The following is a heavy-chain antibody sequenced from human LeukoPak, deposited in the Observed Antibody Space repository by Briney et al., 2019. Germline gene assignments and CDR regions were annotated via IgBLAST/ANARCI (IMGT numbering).Heavy chain of an antibody. J-gene: IGHJ4*02. D-gene: IGHD3-9*01. Sequence: QPGGSLRLSCAASGFTFSGSAMHWARQASGKGLEWVGRIRSKANSYATAYAASVKGRFTISRDDSKNAAYLQMNSLKTEDTAVYYCTREGEYYDILTGYYENWGQGTLVTVSS. CDR2: IRSKANSYAT. V-gene: IGHV3-73*01. CDR1: GFTFSGSA. CDR3: TREGEYYDILTGYYEN.